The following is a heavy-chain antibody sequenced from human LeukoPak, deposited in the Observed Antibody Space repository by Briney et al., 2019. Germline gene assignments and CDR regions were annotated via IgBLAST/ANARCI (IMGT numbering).Heavy chain of an antibody. D-gene: IGHD3-10*01. CDR1: GYNVNSRA. Sequence: GASVKVSCKASGYNVNSRALHWVRQAPGQSLEWMGWFNAGNGYSQYSQKLQDRLTITRDTPASTVYMELSSLTSEDTAVYYCATDPSLRGVNWGQGTLVTVSS. CDR2: FNAGNGYS. V-gene: IGHV1-3*01. CDR3: ATDPSLRGVN. J-gene: IGHJ4*02.